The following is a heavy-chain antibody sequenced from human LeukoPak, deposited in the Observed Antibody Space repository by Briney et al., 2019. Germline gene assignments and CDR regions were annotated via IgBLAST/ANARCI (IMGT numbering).Heavy chain of an antibody. CDR1: GGSISSSSYY. J-gene: IGHJ4*02. CDR3: ARLWHDSSGYGSGNLGVFDY. D-gene: IGHD3-22*01. CDR2: IYYSGST. Sequence: SETLSLTCTVSGGSISSSSYYWGWIRQPPGKGLEWIGSIYYSGSTYYNPSLKSRVTISVDTSKNQFSLKLSSVTAADTAVYYCARLWHDSSGYGSGNLGVFDYWGQGTLVTVSS. V-gene: IGHV4-39*01.